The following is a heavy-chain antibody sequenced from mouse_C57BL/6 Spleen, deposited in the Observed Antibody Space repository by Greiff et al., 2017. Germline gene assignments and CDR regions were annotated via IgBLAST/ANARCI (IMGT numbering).Heavy chain of an antibody. J-gene: IGHJ2*01. Sequence: QVQLQQSGPELVRPGASVTLSCKASGSSFTDYDMHLVKPTPVHGLEWIGPIDPETCGTASHQKFKGKAILTADKSSSTAYMELRSLTSEDSAVDSCTRDNGDGGYLDYGGQGTTRTVSS. D-gene: IGHD4-1*01. CDR2: IDPETCGT. CDR1: GSSFTDYD. V-gene: IGHV1-15*01. CDR3: TRDNGDGGYLDY.